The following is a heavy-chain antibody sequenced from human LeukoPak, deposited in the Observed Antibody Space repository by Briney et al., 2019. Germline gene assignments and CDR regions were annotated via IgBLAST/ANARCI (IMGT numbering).Heavy chain of an antibody. CDR2: ISGSGGST. CDR3: AKVRGVIYFDY. V-gene: IGHV3-23*01. CDR1: GFTFSSYA. Sequence: PGGSLRLSCAASGFTFSSYAMNWVRQAPGKGLEWVSTISGSGGSTYYADSVKGRFTISRDNSKNTLYPQMNSLRAEDTAVYYCAKVRGVIYFDYWGQGTLVTVSS. D-gene: IGHD3-10*01. J-gene: IGHJ4*02.